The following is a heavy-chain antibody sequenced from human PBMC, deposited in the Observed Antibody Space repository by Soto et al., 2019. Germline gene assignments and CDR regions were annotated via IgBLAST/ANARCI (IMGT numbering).Heavy chain of an antibody. D-gene: IGHD1-7*01. Sequence: EVQLVESGGGLVQPGGSLRLSCAASGFTVSSNYMSWVRQAPGKGLEWVSVIYSGGSTYYADSVKGRFTISRDNSKNTLYLQMNSLRAEDTAVYYCARDIGELSPTQEVSWDAFDIWGQGTMVTVSS. CDR2: IYSGGST. CDR1: GFTVSSNY. J-gene: IGHJ3*02. V-gene: IGHV3-66*01. CDR3: ARDIGELSPTQEVSWDAFDI.